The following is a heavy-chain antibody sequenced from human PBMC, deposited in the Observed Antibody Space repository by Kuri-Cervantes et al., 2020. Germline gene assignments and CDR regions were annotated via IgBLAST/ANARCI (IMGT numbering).Heavy chain of an antibody. CDR3: ARGSIRGHFDY. D-gene: IGHD2-21*01. J-gene: IGHJ4*02. CDR2: IYYSGST. CDR1: GGSISSYY. V-gene: IGHV4-59*12. Sequence: SETLSLTCTVSGGSISSYYWSWIRQPPGKGLEWVGYIYYSGSTNYNPSLKSRVTISVDTSKNQFSLKLSSVTAADTAVYYCARGSIRGHFDYWGQGTLVTVSS.